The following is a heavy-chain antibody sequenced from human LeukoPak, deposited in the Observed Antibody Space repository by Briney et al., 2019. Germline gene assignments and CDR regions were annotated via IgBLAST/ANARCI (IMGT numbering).Heavy chain of an antibody. CDR3: ARDLGITKRKAVAGTPLY. V-gene: IGHV3-30*04. Sequence: SLRLSCRASRFTFSSYLMHWLGQAPGKGLAGVGVISYDGSNKYYTYSVKGRFTESRDNYKHTLYLQMNILTAEETAVYYCARDLGITKRKAVAGTPLYWGQATLVTVCS. J-gene: IGHJ4*02. D-gene: IGHD6-19*01. CDR2: ISYDGSNK. CDR1: RFTFSSYL.